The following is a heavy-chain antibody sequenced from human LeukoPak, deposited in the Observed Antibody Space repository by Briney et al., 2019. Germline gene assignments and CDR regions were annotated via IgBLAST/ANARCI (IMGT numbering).Heavy chain of an antibody. J-gene: IGHJ4*02. CDR1: GGSISSYY. CDR3: AAADCSGGSCYPFH. Sequence: SETLSLTCTVSGGSISSYYWSWIRQPAGKGLEWIGRIYTSGSTNYNPSLKSRVTMSVDTSKNQFSLKLSSVTAADTAVYYCAAADCSGGSCYPFHWGQGTLVTVSS. CDR2: IYTSGST. V-gene: IGHV4-4*07. D-gene: IGHD2-15*01.